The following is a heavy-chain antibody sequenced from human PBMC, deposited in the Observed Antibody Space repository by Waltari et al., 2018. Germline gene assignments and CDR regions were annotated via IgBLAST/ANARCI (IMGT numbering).Heavy chain of an antibody. CDR1: GGSISSGGYS. V-gene: IGHV4-30-2*01. J-gene: IGHJ3*02. CDR3: ARDRGYYDSSGYSDAFDI. CDR2: ISRSGGT. D-gene: IGHD3-22*01. Sequence: QLQLQESGSGLVKPSQTLSLTCAVSGGSISSGGYSWSWIRPPPGKGLEWIGYISRSGGTDSKPSLKSRVTISVDRSKNQFSLKLSSVTAADTAVYYCARDRGYYDSSGYSDAFDIWGQGTMVTVSS.